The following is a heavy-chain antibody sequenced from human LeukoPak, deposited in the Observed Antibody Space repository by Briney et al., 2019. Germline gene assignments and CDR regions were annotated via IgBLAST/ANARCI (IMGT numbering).Heavy chain of an antibody. V-gene: IGHV1-18*01. CDR3: ARDYDILTGYSYGMDV. D-gene: IGHD3-9*01. Sequence: ASVKVSCKASGYTFTSYGISWVRQAPGQGLEWMGWISAYNGNTNYAQKLQGRVTMTTDTSTSTAYMELRSLRSDHTAVYYCARDYDILTGYSYGMDVWGQGTTVTVSS. J-gene: IGHJ6*02. CDR2: ISAYNGNT. CDR1: GYTFTSYG.